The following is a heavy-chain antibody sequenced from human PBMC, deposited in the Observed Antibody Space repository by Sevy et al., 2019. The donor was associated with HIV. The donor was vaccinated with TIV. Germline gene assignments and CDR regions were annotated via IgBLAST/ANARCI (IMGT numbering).Heavy chain of an antibody. D-gene: IGHD2-8*02. V-gene: IGHV3-30*04. CDR2: MSYDGSNK. CDR3: ARCSRWYRWSAKMSKLNWFDP. CDR1: GFTFSSYA. J-gene: IGHJ5*02. Sequence: GGSLRLSCAASGFTFSSYAMHWVRQAPGKGLEWVAVMSYDGSNKYYADSVKGRFTISRDNSKNTLYLQMNSLRAEDTAVYYCARCSRWYRWSAKMSKLNWFDPWGQGTLVTVSS.